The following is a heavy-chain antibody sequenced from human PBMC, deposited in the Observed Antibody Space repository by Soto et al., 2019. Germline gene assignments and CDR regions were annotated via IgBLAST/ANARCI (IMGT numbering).Heavy chain of an antibody. V-gene: IGHV3-30-3*01. CDR2: ISYDGSNK. CDR3: ARDRQLGHFDY. Sequence: QVQLVESGGGVVQPGRSLRLSCAASGFTFSSYAMHWVRQAPGKGLEWVAVISYDGSNKYYADSVKGRFTISRDNSKNPLYLQMNSLRAEDTAVYYCARDRQLGHFDYWGQGTLVTVSS. D-gene: IGHD1-1*01. CDR1: GFTFSSYA. J-gene: IGHJ4*02.